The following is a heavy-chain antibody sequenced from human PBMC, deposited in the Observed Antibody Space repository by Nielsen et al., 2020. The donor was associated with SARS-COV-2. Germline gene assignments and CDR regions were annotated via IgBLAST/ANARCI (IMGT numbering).Heavy chain of an antibody. CDR3: ARVRTDYYDSSGYPDY. D-gene: IGHD3-22*01. Sequence: GGSLRLSCAASGFTFSSYGMHWVRQAPGKGLEWVAVIWYDGSNKYYADSVKGRFTISRDNSKNTLYLQMNSLRAEDTAVYYCARVRTDYYDSSGYPDYWGQGTLVTVSS. J-gene: IGHJ4*02. CDR2: IWYDGSNK. V-gene: IGHV3-33*01. CDR1: GFTFSSYG.